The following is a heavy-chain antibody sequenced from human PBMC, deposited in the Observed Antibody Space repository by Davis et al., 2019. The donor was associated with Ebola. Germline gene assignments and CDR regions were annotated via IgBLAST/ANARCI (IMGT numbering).Heavy chain of an antibody. J-gene: IGHJ4*02. CDR3: ARGLWLDY. V-gene: IGHV3-30*03. D-gene: IGHD3-10*01. CDR2: ISYDGSNK. CDR1: GFTFSSYG. Sequence: GESLKISCAASGFTFSSYGMHWVRQAPGKGLEWVAVISYDGSNKYYADSVKGRFTISRDNSKNTLYLQMNSLRAEDTAVYYCARGLWLDYWGQGTLVTVSS.